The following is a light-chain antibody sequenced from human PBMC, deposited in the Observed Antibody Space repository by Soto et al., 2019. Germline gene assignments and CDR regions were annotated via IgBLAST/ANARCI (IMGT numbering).Light chain of an antibody. J-gene: IGKJ5*01. CDR1: QSVRNS. CDR2: DVS. Sequence: EIVMTQSPATLSVSPVERATLSCRASQSVRNSLAWYQQKPGQAPRLLIYDVSTRATGVPARFSGSGSGTEFTLTISSPQSEDFAVYYCQQYNNWPPTFGQGTRLEIK. CDR3: QQYNNWPPT. V-gene: IGKV3-15*01.